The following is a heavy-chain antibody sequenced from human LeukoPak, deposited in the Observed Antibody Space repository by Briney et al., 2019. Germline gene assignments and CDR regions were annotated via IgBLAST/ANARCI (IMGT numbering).Heavy chain of an antibody. J-gene: IGHJ4*02. V-gene: IGHV3-49*04. CDR2: IRSEAYGWTT. D-gene: IGHD6-13*01. CDR3: ARARYVAAAGHTFDY. CDR1: RFTSGDYA. Sequence: PALSLSFSGTASRFTSGDYAMIWVRQGPGKGRKGVVFIRSEAYGWTTEYAGSVKGRCAISRDDSKTIAYPQMNSLKTEDTAVYYCARARYVAAAGHTFDYWGQGTLVTVSS.